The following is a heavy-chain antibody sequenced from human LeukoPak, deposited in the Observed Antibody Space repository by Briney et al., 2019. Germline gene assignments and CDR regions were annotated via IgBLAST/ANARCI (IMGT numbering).Heavy chain of an antibody. Sequence: GSLRLSCAASGFTFSNYAMSWVRQAPGKGLEWVSGISGSGGSTYYADSVKGRFTISRDNSRNTLYLQMNSLRAEDTAVYYCAKVPHYDYVWGRYFDYWGQGTLVTVSS. CDR3: AKVPHYDYVWGRYFDY. D-gene: IGHD3-16*01. V-gene: IGHV3-23*01. CDR1: GFTFSNYA. CDR2: ISGSGGST. J-gene: IGHJ4*02.